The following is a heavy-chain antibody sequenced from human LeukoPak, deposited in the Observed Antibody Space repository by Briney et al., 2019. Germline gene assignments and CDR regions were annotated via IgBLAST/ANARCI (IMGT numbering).Heavy chain of an antibody. V-gene: IGHV4-61*02. CDR2: IYTSGST. CDR1: GGSISSGSYY. CDR3: ARDQYLYSSPNWFDP. D-gene: IGHD3-22*01. Sequence: SETLSLTCTVSGGSISSGSYYWSWIRQPAGKGLEWIGRIYTSGSTNYNPSLKSRVTISVDTSKNQFSLKLSSVTAADTAVYYCARDQYLYSSPNWFDPWGQGTLVTVSS. J-gene: IGHJ5*02.